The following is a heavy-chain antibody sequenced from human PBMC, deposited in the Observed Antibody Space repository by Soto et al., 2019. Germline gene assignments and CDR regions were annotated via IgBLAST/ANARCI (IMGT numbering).Heavy chain of an antibody. CDR1: GFTFSSYA. Sequence: GGSLRLSCAASGFTFSSYAMSWVRQAPGKGLEWVSAISGSGGSTYYADSVKGRFTISRDNSKNTLYLQMNSLRAEDTAVYYCAKIFAEYQLLSYFDYWGQGTLVTVSS. CDR3: AKIFAEYQLLSYFDY. J-gene: IGHJ4*02. V-gene: IGHV3-23*01. D-gene: IGHD2-2*01. CDR2: ISGSGGST.